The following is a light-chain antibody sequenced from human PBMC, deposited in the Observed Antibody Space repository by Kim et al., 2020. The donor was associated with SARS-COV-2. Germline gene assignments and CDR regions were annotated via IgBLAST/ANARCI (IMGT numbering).Light chain of an antibody. J-gene: IGLJ3*02. Sequence: QSVLTQPPSVSAAPAQRVTISCSGTYSNIGNNFVSWYQQLPGAAPKLLIYDNNVRPSGIPDRFSGSKSGTSATLGITGLQTGDEADYYCGTWDSSLSAGVFSGGTQLTVL. V-gene: IGLV1-51*01. CDR2: DNN. CDR1: YSNIGNNF. CDR3: GTWDSSLSAGV.